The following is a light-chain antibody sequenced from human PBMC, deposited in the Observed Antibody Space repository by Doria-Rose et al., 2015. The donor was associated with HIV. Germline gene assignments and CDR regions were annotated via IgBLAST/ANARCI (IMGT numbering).Light chain of an antibody. CDR3: HQYGTSWT. CDR2: DGS. V-gene: IGKV3-20*01. Sequence: TQSPGTLSLSPGERATLSCRASLSFSSTYLAWYQQKPGQAPSLLIYDGSTRATGIPDRFSASGSGTDFTLTINRLEPEGFALYYCHQYGTSWTFGQGTKAEI. J-gene: IGKJ1*01. CDR1: LSFSSTY.